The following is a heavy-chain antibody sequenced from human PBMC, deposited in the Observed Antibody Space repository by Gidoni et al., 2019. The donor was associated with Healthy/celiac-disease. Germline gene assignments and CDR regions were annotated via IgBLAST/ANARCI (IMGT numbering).Heavy chain of an antibody. Sequence: EVQLVASGGGWVQPGRYLRLPWAASAFTFDDYAMHWVRQAPGKGVGWVSGISWNSGSIGYADSVKSRFTISIDNAKNSLYLQMNSLRAEDTALYYCAKDNDFWSGYFDYWGQGTLVTVSS. CDR1: AFTFDDYA. V-gene: IGHV3-9*01. CDR3: AKDNDFWSGYFDY. J-gene: IGHJ4*02. D-gene: IGHD3-3*01. CDR2: ISWNSGSI.